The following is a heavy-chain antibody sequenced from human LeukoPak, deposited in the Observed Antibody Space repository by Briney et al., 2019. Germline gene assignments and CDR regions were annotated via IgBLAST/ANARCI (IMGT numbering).Heavy chain of an antibody. CDR3: AKGHDASGSYGYFDY. J-gene: IGHJ4*02. D-gene: IGHD3-10*01. V-gene: IGHV3-23*01. Sequence: GGSLRLSCAASGFTFSSYAMSRVRQAPGKGLEWVSAISGSGSSTYYADSVKGRFTISRDNSKNTLYLQMNSLRVEDTAVYYCAKGHDASGSYGYFDYWGQGTLVTVSS. CDR2: ISGSGSST. CDR1: GFTFSSYA.